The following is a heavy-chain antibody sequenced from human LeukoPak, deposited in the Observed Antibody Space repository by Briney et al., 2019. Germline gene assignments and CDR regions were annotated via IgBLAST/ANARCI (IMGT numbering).Heavy chain of an antibody. V-gene: IGHV1-18*01. Sequence: GRVTMTTDTSTRTAYMELRSLRSDDTAVYYCARVASRDAFDVWGQGTMVTVSS. J-gene: IGHJ3*01. CDR3: ARVASRDAFDV.